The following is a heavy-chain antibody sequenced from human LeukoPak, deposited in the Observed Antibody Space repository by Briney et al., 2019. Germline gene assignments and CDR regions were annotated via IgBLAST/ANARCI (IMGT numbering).Heavy chain of an antibody. CDR1: GFTFSSYA. V-gene: IGHV3-23*01. D-gene: IGHD6-13*01. Sequence: GGSLRLSCAASGFTFSSYAMSWVRQAPGKGLEWVSAISGSGGSTYYADSVKGRFTISRDNSKNTLYMQMNSLRAEDTAVYYCAKDPFQQLVPPSWLDPWGQGTLVTVSS. CDR2: ISGSGGST. J-gene: IGHJ5*02. CDR3: AKDPFQQLVPPSWLDP.